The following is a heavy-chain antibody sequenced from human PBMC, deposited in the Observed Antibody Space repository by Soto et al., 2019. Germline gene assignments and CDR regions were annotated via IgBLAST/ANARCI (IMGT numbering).Heavy chain of an antibody. V-gene: IGHV1-46*01. J-gene: IGHJ4*02. D-gene: IGHD1-26*01. CDR3: ARDHSGSSMAY. Sequence: MHWVRQAPGQGLEWMGIINPSGGSTSYAQKFQGRVTMTRDTSTSTVYMELSGLRSEDTAVYYCARDHSGSSMAYWGQGTLVTVSS. CDR2: INPSGGST.